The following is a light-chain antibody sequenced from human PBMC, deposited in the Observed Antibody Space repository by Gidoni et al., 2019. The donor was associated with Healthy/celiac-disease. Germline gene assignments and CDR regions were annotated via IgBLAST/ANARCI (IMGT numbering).Light chain of an antibody. CDR2: DAS. J-gene: IGKJ4*01. Sequence: DILMTQSPSSLSASVGDRVTITCQASQDISNYLNWYHQKPGKAPELLIYDASNLETGVPSRFSGSGSGTDFTFTISSLQPEDIATYYCQQYDNLPLTFGGGTKVEIK. V-gene: IGKV1-33*01. CDR3: QQYDNLPLT. CDR1: QDISNY.